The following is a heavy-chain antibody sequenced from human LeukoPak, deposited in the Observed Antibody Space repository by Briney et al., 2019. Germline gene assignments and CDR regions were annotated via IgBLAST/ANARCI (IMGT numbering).Heavy chain of an antibody. CDR3: ARGPRYSFY. CDR1: GFIVSHNY. Sequence: GSLRLSCAASGFIVSHNYMTWVRQAPGKGLEWISVIYIDGTTYYADSVKGRFTISRDQANNTPYLQMNTLRDEDTAVYYCARGPRYSFYWGQGTLVSVSS. V-gene: IGHV3-53*01. CDR2: IYIDGTT. J-gene: IGHJ4*02. D-gene: IGHD6-13*01.